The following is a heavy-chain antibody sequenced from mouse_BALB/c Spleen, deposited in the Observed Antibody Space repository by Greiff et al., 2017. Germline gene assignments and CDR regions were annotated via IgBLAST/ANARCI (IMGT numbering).Heavy chain of an antibody. CDR2: IDPSDSYT. CDR1: GYTFTSYW. J-gene: IGHJ1*01. Sequence: QVQLQQPGAELVKPGASVKMSCKASGYTFTSYWMHWVKQRPGQGLEWIGVIDPSDSYTSYNQKFKGKATLTVDTSSSTAYMQLSSLTSEDSAVYYCTRSDYGSSHWYFDVWGAGTTVTVS. D-gene: IGHD1-1*01. CDR3: TRSDYGSSHWYFDV. V-gene: IGHV1S127*01.